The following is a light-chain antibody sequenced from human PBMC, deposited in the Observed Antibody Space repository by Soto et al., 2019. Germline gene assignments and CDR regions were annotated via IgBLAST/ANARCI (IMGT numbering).Light chain of an antibody. CDR2: DAS. V-gene: IGKV3-11*01. Sequence: EIVLTQSPATLSLSPGEGATRSCWSEQSVITYLVWYQQKPGQAPRLLLYDASKRATGIPARFSGSGSGTDFTLTISRLEPEDLAVYYCQQRGIWPWTFGQGTKVDI. J-gene: IGKJ1*01. CDR1: QSVITY. CDR3: QQRGIWPWT.